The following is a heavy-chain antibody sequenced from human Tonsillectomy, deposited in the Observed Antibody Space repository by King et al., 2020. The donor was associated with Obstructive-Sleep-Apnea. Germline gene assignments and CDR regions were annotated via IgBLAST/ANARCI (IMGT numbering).Heavy chain of an antibody. CDR1: GFTFSSYA. Sequence: VQLVESGGGLVQPGGSLRLSCAASGFTFSSYAMSWVRQAPGKGLEWVSVISDGGGSTYYGDSVKGRFTISRDNPKNTMYLQMNSLRAEDTAVYYCAKGTTVIRDLPFQHWGQGTLVTVSS. CDR3: AKGTTVIRDLPFQH. V-gene: IGHV3-23*04. D-gene: IGHD4-23*01. CDR2: ISDGGGST. J-gene: IGHJ1*01.